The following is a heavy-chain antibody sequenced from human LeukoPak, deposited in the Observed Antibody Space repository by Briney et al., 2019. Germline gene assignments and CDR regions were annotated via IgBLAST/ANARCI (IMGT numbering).Heavy chain of an antibody. V-gene: IGHV3-30*02. D-gene: IGHD1-7*01. CDR2: IRYDGSNK. CDR3: AKDWNWAIDY. Sequence: GGSLRLSCAASGFTFSSYGMHWVRQTPGKGLEWVAFIRYDGSNKYYADSVKGRFTISRDNSKNTLFLQMNNLRVEDMAVFCAKDWNWAIDYWGQGTLVTVSS. J-gene: IGHJ4*02. CDR1: GFTFSSYG.